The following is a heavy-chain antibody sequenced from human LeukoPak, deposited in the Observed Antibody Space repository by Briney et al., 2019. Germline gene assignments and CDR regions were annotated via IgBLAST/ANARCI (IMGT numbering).Heavy chain of an antibody. Sequence: ASVKVSCKASGYTFTGYYMHWVRQAPGQGLEWMGWINPNSGGTNYAQKFQGRVTMTRDTSISTAYMELSRLRSDDTAVYYCARDRYPGELLMYSSSSLVHFDYWGQGTLVTVSS. CDR2: INPNSGGT. D-gene: IGHD6-6*01. V-gene: IGHV1-2*02. CDR3: ARDRYPGELLMYSSSSLVHFDY. CDR1: GYTFTGYY. J-gene: IGHJ4*02.